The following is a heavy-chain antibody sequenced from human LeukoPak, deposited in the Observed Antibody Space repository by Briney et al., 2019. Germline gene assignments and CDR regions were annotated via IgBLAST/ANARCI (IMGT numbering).Heavy chain of an antibody. J-gene: IGHJ4*02. CDR3: ARDALGSYGY. Sequence: GGSLRLSCAASGFPFSDYYMFWIRQAPGKGLEWISYISNTGSTMYYADSVKGRFTISGDNAKNTLYLQMNSLRAEDTAVYYCARDALGSYGYWGQGTLVTVSS. CDR1: GFPFSDYY. D-gene: IGHD3-16*01. V-gene: IGHV3-11*01. CDR2: ISNTGSTM.